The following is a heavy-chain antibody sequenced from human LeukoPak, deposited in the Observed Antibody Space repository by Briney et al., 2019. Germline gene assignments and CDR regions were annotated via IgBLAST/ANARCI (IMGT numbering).Heavy chain of an antibody. V-gene: IGHV4-59*01. J-gene: IGHJ4*02. CDR2: IYYSGNT. D-gene: IGHD6-19*01. CDR3: AREKQWLVIEY. Sequence: SETLSLTCTVSGGSISSYYWSWIRQPPGKGLEWIGNIYYSGNTNNNPSLKSRVTISVDTSKNQFSLKLTSVTAADTAVYYCAREKQWLVIEYWGQGTLVTVSS. CDR1: GGSISSYY.